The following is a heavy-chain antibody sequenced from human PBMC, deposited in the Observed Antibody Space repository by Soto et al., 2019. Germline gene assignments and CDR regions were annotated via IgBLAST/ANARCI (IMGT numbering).Heavy chain of an antibody. CDR3: AREFYGYYTYGPGDY. Sequence: EAQLVESGGGLVQPGGSLRLSCEASGFMFGVYWMSWVRQAPGKGLEWVANINDDGSERKYADSVKGRFTISRDTPNNLLFLQMNSLRDEDTAVYYCAREFYGYYTYGPGDYWGQGTLVAVSS. CDR2: INDDGSER. V-gene: IGHV3-7*01. J-gene: IGHJ4*02. D-gene: IGHD3-3*01. CDR1: GFMFGVYW.